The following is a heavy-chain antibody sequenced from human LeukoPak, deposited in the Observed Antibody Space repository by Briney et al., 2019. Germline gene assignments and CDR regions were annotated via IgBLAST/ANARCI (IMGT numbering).Heavy chain of an antibody. CDR2: IYYSGST. CDR3: AREYGDYGDY. CDR1: GGSISSYY. Sequence: PSETLSLTCTVSGGSISSYYWSWIRQPPGKGLEWIGYIYYSGSTNYNPSLKSRVTISVDTSKNQFSLKLSSVTAADTAVYYCAREYGDYGDYWGQGTLVTVSS. D-gene: IGHD4-17*01. J-gene: IGHJ4*02. V-gene: IGHV4-59*01.